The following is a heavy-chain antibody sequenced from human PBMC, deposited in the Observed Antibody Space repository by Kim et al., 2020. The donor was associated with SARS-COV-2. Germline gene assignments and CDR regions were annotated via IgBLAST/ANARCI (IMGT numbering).Heavy chain of an antibody. CDR1: GYTFTGYY. CDR2: INPNSGGT. V-gene: IGHV1-2*02. Sequence: ASVKVSCKASGYTFTGYYMHWVRQAPGQGLEWMGWINPNSGGTNYAQKFQGRVTMTRDTSISTAYMELSRLRSDDTAVYYCASSPYCSSTSCYLMWAEEYGMDVWGQGTTVTVSS. CDR3: ASSPYCSSTSCYLMWAEEYGMDV. D-gene: IGHD2-2*01. J-gene: IGHJ6*02.